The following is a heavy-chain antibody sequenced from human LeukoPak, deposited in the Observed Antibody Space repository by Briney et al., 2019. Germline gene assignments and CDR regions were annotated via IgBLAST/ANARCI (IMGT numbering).Heavy chain of an antibody. J-gene: IGHJ6*02. CDR2: FDPEDGGT. D-gene: IGHD6-19*01. V-gene: IGHV1-24*01. Sequence: ASVKVSCKVSGYTLTQFVMHWVRHSPGKGLEWMVGFDPEDGGTTYAQRFQGRVTMTEDTSTDTAYMEVSNLRSDDTAVYYCAGHRYESGWQMGARDYYYYGMDVWGQGTTVTVSS. CDR3: AGHRYESGWQMGARDYYYYGMDV. CDR1: GYTLTQFV.